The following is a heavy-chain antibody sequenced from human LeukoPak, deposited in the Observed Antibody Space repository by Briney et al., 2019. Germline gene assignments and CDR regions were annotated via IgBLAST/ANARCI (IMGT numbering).Heavy chain of an antibody. D-gene: IGHD3-10*01. CDR2: MYYSGRT. J-gene: IGHJ5*02. Sequence: PSETLSLTCSVSGASISSHYWSWIRQPPGKGLEWIGYMYYSGRTNYNPSLKSRVTISVDTSKNQFSLKLNSVTAADTAVYYCARSEWFGASNNWSDTWGQGTLVTVSS. CDR1: GASISSHY. CDR3: ARSEWFGASNNWSDT. V-gene: IGHV4-59*11.